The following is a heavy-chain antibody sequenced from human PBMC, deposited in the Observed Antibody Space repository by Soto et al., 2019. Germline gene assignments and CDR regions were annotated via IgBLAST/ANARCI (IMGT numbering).Heavy chain of an antibody. J-gene: IGHJ4*02. D-gene: IGHD4-17*01. CDR3: AMPMTTDSY. CDR1: GFTFSSYG. V-gene: IGHV3-30*03. CDR2: ISYDGSNK. Sequence: QVQLVESGGGVVQPGRSLRLSCAASGFTFSSYGMHWVRQAPGKGLEWVAVISYDGSNKYYADSVKGRFTISRDNSKNTLYLQMNSLRAEDTAVYYCAMPMTTDSYWGQGTLVTVSS.